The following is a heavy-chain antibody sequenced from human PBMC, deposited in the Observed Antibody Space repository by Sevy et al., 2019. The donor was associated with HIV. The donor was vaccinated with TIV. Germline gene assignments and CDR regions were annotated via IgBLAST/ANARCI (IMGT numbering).Heavy chain of an antibody. D-gene: IGHD3-22*01. Sequence: GGSLRLSCAVSGFTFNNYWMSWVRQAPGKGLEWVAAINQDGSDKYTSDSVKGRFTISRDNAENSLFLQMNSLRVSDTAMYYCATSTMMGASSLYDYWGQGTLVTVSS. J-gene: IGHJ4*02. V-gene: IGHV3-7*03. CDR1: GFTFNNYW. CDR2: INQDGSDK. CDR3: ATSTMMGASSLYDY.